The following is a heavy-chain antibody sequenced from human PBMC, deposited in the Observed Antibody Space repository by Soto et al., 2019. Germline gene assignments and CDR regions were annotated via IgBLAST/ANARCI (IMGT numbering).Heavy chain of an antibody. Sequence: GGSLRLSCAASGFTFSSYWMHWVRQAPGKGLVWVSRINSDGSSTSYADSVKGRFTISRDNAKNTLYLQMNSLRAEDTAVYYCASLPGRGIAARSPDYWGQGTLVTVSS. CDR1: GFTFSSYW. V-gene: IGHV3-74*01. CDR3: ASLPGRGIAARSPDY. D-gene: IGHD6-6*01. J-gene: IGHJ4*02. CDR2: INSDGSST.